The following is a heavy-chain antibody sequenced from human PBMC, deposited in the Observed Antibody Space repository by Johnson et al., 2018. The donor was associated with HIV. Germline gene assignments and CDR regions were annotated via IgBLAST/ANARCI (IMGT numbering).Heavy chain of an antibody. V-gene: IGHV3-30-3*01. CDR3: ARGYCSGGSCYSEYAFDI. Sequence: QVQLVESGGGVVQPGRSLRLSCAASGFTFSSYAMHWVRQAPGKGLEWVAVISYDGSNKYYADSVKGRFTISRDNSKTTLYLQMNSLRAEDTAVYYCARGYCSGGSCYSEYAFDIWGQGTMVTVSS. CDR1: GFTFSSYA. J-gene: IGHJ3*02. CDR2: ISYDGSNK. D-gene: IGHD2-15*01.